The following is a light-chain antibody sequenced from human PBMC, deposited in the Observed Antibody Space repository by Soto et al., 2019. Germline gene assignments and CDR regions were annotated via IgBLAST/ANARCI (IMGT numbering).Light chain of an antibody. CDR2: GAS. V-gene: IGKV3-15*01. CDR1: QSVSSD. CDR3: QQYNKWPWT. Sequence: IVMTQSPATLSVSPVERATLSCRASQSVSSDLAWYQQKPGQAPRLFIYGASTRATGIPARFSGSGSGTEFTLTISSLQSEDFAVYYCQQYNKWPWTFGQGTKVDIK. J-gene: IGKJ1*01.